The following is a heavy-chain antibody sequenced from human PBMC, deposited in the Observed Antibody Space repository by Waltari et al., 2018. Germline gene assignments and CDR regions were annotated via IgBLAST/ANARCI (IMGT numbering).Heavy chain of an antibody. D-gene: IGHD5-12*01. CDR1: GYDSSAYW. CDR3: VRGLVGGYEKGWFDP. CDR2: IYPGDSDT. Sequence: EVQLVQSGAEVKKPGESLTIHCKGSGYDSSAYWIGWVRQMPGRGLEWMGSIYPGDSDTKYSPSFEGQVTISADKSINTAFLHWRSLRASDTALFYCVRGLVGGYEKGWFDPWGLGTLVTVSS. J-gene: IGHJ5*02. V-gene: IGHV5-51*01.